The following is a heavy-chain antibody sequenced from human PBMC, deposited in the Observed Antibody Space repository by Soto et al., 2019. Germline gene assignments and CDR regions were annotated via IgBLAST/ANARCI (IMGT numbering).Heavy chain of an antibody. V-gene: IGHV4-59*08. CDR2: IYYSGST. D-gene: IGHD3-22*01. J-gene: IGHJ4*02. CDR1: GGSISSYY. Sequence: SETLSLTCTVSGGSISSYYWSWIRQPPGKGLEWIGYIYYSGSTNYNPSLKSRVTISVDRSKNQFSLKLRSVTAADTAVYYCARATYYSDTGGSPPLDYWGQGTLVTVSS. CDR3: ARATYYSDTGGSPPLDY.